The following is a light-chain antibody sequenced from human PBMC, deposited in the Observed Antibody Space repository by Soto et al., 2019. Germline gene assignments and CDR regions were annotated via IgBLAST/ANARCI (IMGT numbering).Light chain of an antibody. Sequence: DIQMTQSPSTLSGSVGDRVTITCRASQTISSWLAWYQQKPGKAPKLLIYKASTLKSGVPSRFSGSGSGTEFTLTISSLQPDDFATYYCQQYKSYSRMFGQGTKVDNK. CDR2: KAS. CDR1: QTISSW. J-gene: IGKJ1*01. V-gene: IGKV1-5*03. CDR3: QQYKSYSRM.